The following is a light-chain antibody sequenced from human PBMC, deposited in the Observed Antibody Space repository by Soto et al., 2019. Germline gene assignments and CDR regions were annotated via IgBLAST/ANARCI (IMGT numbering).Light chain of an antibody. CDR1: ISDIGAYNF. V-gene: IGLV2-14*03. CDR3: TSWTTSTTMI. CDR2: DVN. J-gene: IGLJ2*01. Sequence: QSALTQPASVSGSPGQSITISCTGTISDIGAYNFVSWYQQHPGKAPKLMLYDVNIRPSGVSNRFSGSKSGNTASLTISGLQSEYEADYYCTSWTTSTTMIFGGVTKVTVL.